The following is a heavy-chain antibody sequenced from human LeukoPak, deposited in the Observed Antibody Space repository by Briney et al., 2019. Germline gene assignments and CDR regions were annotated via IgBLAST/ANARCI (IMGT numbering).Heavy chain of an antibody. CDR1: GYTFTGYY. V-gene: IGHV1-2*02. Sequence: ASVKVSCKASGYTFTGYYMHWVRQAPGQGLEWMGWINPNNNGTNYAQKFQGRVTMTRDTSISTAYMELSRLRSDDTAVYYCARLNVQTYCSGGSCYETYYYYYGMDVWGQGTTVTVSS. CDR2: INPNNNGT. CDR3: ARLNVQTYCSGGSCYETYYYYYGMDV. D-gene: IGHD2-15*01. J-gene: IGHJ6*02.